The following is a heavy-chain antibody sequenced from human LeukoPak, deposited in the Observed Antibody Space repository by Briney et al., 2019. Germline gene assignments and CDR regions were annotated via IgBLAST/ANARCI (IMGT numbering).Heavy chain of an antibody. J-gene: IGHJ4*02. CDR3: ARYSGSYLFDY. D-gene: IGHD1-26*01. CDR1: GLTFDDYG. CDR2: INWNGGST. Sequence: GGSLRLSCAASGLTFDDYGMSWVRQAPGKGLEWVSGINWNGGSTGYADSVKGRFTISRDNAKNSLYLQMNSLRAEDTALYHCARYSGSYLFDYWGQGTLVTVSS. V-gene: IGHV3-20*01.